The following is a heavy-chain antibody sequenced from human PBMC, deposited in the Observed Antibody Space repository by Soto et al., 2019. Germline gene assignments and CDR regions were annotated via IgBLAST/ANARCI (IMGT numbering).Heavy chain of an antibody. CDR3: ARAYGSGSYPIDY. D-gene: IGHD3-10*01. Sequence: QVQLVQSGAEVKKPGTSVRVSCKASGDTFSSYTISCVRQAPGQGLEWVGRIVPIVDLTNYAQKFQGRVTITADKSTSTAFMDLNSLRPDDTGVYYCARAYGSGSYPIDYWGQGTPVFVSS. CDR2: IVPIVDLT. J-gene: IGHJ4*02. V-gene: IGHV1-69*02. CDR1: GDTFSSYT.